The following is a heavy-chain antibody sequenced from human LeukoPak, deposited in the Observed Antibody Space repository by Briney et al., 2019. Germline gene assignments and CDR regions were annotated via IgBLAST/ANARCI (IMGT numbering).Heavy chain of an antibody. V-gene: IGHV1-2*02. J-gene: IGHJ4*02. CDR1: GYTFTGCY. Sequence: ASVKVSCKASGYTFTGCYMHWVRQAPGQGFEWMGWINPNSGDTNYARKFQGRVTMTRDTSISTAHMELSRLRSDDTAVYYCARANPLYCSSATCLFDYWGQGTLVTVSS. CDR2: INPNSGDT. CDR3: ARANPLYCSSATCLFDY. D-gene: IGHD2-2*01.